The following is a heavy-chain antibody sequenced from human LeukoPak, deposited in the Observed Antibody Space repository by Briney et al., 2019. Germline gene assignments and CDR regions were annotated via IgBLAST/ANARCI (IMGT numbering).Heavy chain of an antibody. J-gene: IGHJ3*01. CDR1: GGPFTGYY. CDR3: AKVYSSSPQDAFDV. V-gene: IGHV4-34*01. CDR2: INHRGST. D-gene: IGHD3-22*01. Sequence: SETLSFTCAVYGGPFTGYYWSWIRQSPDKGLEWIGEINHRGSTNYNSSLKSRLTISADTSKNQFSLHLSSVTAADTAVYYCAKVYSSSPQDAFDVWGQGTMVTVSS.